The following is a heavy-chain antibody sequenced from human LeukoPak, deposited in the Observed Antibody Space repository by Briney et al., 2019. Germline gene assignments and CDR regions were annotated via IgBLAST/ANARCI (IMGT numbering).Heavy chain of an antibody. Sequence: GGSLRLSCAASGFTVSSNYMGWVRQAPGKGLEWVSVIYSGGSTYYTDSVKGRYTISRDNSKNTLFLEMNNLRVEDTAVYYCASLGSPLGGNVTMDYGGQENLVPGSS. CDR3: ASLGSPLGGNVTMDY. CDR1: GFTVSSNY. V-gene: IGHV3-66*01. CDR2: IYSGGST. J-gene: IGHJ4*01. D-gene: IGHD3-16*01.